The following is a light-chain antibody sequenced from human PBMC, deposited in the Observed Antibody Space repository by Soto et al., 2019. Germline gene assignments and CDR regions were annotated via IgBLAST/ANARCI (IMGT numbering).Light chain of an antibody. V-gene: IGLV3-27*01. CDR1: VLAKKY. CDR3: YSAVDNNLVV. Sequence: SYELTQPSSVSVSPGQTARITCSGDVLAKKYARWFQQKPGQAPVLVIYKDSERPSGIPERFSGSSSGTTVTLIISGAQVDDEADFYCYSAVDNNLVVFGGGTKLTVL. CDR2: KDS. J-gene: IGLJ2*01.